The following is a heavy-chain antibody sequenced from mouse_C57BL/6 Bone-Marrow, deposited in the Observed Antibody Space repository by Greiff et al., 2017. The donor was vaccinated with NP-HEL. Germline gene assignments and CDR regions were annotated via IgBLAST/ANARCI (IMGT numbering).Heavy chain of an antibody. Sequence: QVTLKVSGAELVRPGASVTLSCKASGYTFTDYEMHWVKQTPVHGLEWIGAIDPETGGTAYNQKFKGKAILTADKSSSTAYMELRSLTSEDSAVYYCTREGFFYWGQGTTLTVSS. D-gene: IGHD3-2*02. CDR1: GYTFTDYE. V-gene: IGHV1-15*01. CDR2: IDPETGGT. CDR3: TREGFFY. J-gene: IGHJ2*01.